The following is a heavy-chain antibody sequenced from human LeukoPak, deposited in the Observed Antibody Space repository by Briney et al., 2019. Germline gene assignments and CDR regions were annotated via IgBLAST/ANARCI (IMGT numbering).Heavy chain of an antibody. J-gene: IGHJ4*02. CDR1: GFTFSSYE. Sequence: GGSLRLSCAASGFTFSSYEMNWVRQAPGKGLEWVSYISSSGSTIYYADSVKGRFTISRDNAKNSLYLQMNSLRAEDTAVYYCASNYYDSSGYCRYWGQGTLVTVSS. V-gene: IGHV3-48*03. D-gene: IGHD3-22*01. CDR2: ISSSGSTI. CDR3: ASNYYDSSGYCRY.